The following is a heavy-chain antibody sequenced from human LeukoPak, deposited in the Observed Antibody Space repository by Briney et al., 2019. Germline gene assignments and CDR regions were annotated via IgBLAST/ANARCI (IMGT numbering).Heavy chain of an antibody. J-gene: IGHJ4*02. V-gene: IGHV5-51*01. CDR3: ARHLFPDYGDYADY. Sequence: GASLKISCEGSGYTFTTYWIGWVRQLPGKGLEWMGIIYPGDSDTRYSPSFQGQVTISADKSISTAYLQWSSLKASDTAIYYCARHLFPDYGDYADYWGQGTLVTVSS. D-gene: IGHD4-17*01. CDR2: IYPGDSDT. CDR1: GYTFTTYW.